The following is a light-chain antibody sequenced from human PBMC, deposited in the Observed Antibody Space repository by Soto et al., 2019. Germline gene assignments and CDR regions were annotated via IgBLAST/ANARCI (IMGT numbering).Light chain of an antibody. CDR1: QSVSSS. V-gene: IGKV3-15*01. CDR2: DTS. Sequence: EIVVTQSPATLSVSPGERVTLSCRASQSVSSSLAWYQQRPGQAPRLLIYDTSTRAAGIAARFSGSGSGTEFTLTISSLQPEDFVTYYCLQHHSYPWTFGQGTKVEIK. CDR3: LQHHSYPWT. J-gene: IGKJ1*01.